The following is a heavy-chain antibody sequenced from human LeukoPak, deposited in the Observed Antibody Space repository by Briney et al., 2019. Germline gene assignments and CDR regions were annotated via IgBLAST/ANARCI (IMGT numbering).Heavy chain of an antibody. CDR2: ISSSATTI. CDR3: ARETRSGSAYYLDY. J-gene: IGHJ4*02. D-gene: IGHD1-26*01. CDR1: GFTFRSYG. Sequence: GRSLRLSCAPSGFTFRSYGMHWVRQAPGKGLEWVSQISSSATTIYYADSVKGRFTISRDNAKNSLFLQMNNLRVGDTALYFCARETRSGSAYYLDYWGQGTLVTVSS. V-gene: IGHV3-48*03.